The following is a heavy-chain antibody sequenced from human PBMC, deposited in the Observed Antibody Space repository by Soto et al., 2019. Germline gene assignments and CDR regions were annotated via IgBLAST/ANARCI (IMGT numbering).Heavy chain of an antibody. CDR1: GYTLTELS. D-gene: IGHD3-10*01. CDR2: FDPGDGET. CDR3: ATGLNYYGSGEGFDY. Sequence: GASVKVSCKVSGYTLTELSMHWVRQAPGKGLVWMGGFDPGDGETIYAQKFQGRVTMTEDTSTDTAYMELSSLRSEDTAVYYCATGLNYYGSGEGFDYWGQGTLVTVSS. V-gene: IGHV1-24*01. J-gene: IGHJ4*02.